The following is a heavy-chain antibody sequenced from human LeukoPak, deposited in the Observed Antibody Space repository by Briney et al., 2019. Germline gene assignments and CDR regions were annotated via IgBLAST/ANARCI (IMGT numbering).Heavy chain of an antibody. V-gene: IGHV4-59*01. CDR1: GDSLSSYY. Sequence: SETLSLTCIVSGDSLSSYYWTWIRQPPGKGLEWIGYSGSTNSNPSLKSHVTISIDTSKKHFSLTLSSVTAADTAVYYCARASRHYYGSGENLQPWPAGLDVWGQGTTVTVS. J-gene: IGHJ6*02. D-gene: IGHD3-10*01. CDR3: ARASRHYYGSGENLQPWPAGLDV. CDR2: SGST.